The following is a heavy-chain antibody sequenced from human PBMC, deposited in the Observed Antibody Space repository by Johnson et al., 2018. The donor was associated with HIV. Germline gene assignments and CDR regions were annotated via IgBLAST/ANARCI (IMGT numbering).Heavy chain of an antibody. Sequence: VQLVESGGGLVQPGGSLRLSCAASGFTFSNYAMHWVRQAPGKGLEYVSAISSNGGRTYYANSVKGRFPISRDNSKNTLYLQMNSLRAEDTAIYYCAKDGMVAGSGGADAFDIWGQGTMVTVSS. D-gene: IGHD6-19*01. CDR1: GFTFSNYA. CDR3: AKDGMVAGSGGADAFDI. V-gene: IGHV3-64*01. CDR2: ISSNGGRT. J-gene: IGHJ3*02.